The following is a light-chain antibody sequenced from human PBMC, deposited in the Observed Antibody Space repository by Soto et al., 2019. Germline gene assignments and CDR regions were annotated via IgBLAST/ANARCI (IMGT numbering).Light chain of an antibody. CDR3: QQFGSSIPHT. J-gene: IGKJ2*01. Sequence: EIVMTQSPGTLSLSPGERATISCRASQVIGSRYLAWYHQKSGQAPRLLIYGASSRATGIPDRFSGSGSGRDFTLTISTLEPEEFGVYYCQQFGSSIPHTFGQGTKLEIK. V-gene: IGKV3-20*01. CDR1: QVIGSRY. CDR2: GAS.